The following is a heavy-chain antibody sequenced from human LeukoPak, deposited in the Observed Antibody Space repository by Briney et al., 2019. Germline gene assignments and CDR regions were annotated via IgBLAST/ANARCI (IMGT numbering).Heavy chain of an antibody. D-gene: IGHD3-10*01. J-gene: IGHJ4*02. CDR2: ISGYNGNP. CDR1: GYTFTSYG. CDR3: ATTAGIPWE. V-gene: IGHV1-18*01. Sequence: GASVKVSCKASGYTFTSYGISWVRQAPGQGLEWMGWISGYNGNPKYAHKFQGRVTMTTDTSTSTAYMELRSLRSDDTAVYYCATTAGIPWEWGQGTLVTVSS.